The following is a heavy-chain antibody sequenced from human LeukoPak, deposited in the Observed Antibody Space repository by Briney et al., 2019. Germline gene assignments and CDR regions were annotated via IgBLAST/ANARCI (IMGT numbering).Heavy chain of an antibody. D-gene: IGHD3-10*01. CDR3: AREGYYGSGSPPSLYFDY. CDR2: TSSDLNVK. Sequence: GRSLRLSCAASEFIFSSYAMHWVRQAPGKGLEWVAVTSSDLNVKLYADSVKGRFTISRDNSRSTLYLQMNSLRPEDTAIYYCAREGYYGSGSPPSLYFDYWGQGTLVTVSS. V-gene: IGHV3-30-3*01. J-gene: IGHJ4*02. CDR1: EFIFSSYA.